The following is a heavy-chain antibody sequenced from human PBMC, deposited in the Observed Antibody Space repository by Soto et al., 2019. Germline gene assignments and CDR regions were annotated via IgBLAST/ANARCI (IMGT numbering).Heavy chain of an antibody. V-gene: IGHV1-18*04. CDR2: VSAYNRNT. CDR1: GYNFINYG. D-gene: IGHD1-26*01. Sequence: QVQLVQSGAEVKKPGASVKVSFTASGYNFINYGITWVRQAPGQGLEWMGWVSAYNRNTNYAQKFEERVTMTTDTTTTTAYMELRGLRSDDTAVYFCARARQWEPLPYWGPGTLVTVSS. CDR3: ARARQWEPLPY. J-gene: IGHJ4*02.